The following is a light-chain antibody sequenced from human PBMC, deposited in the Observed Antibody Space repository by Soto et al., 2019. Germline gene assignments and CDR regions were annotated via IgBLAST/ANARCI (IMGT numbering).Light chain of an antibody. Sequence: EIVMTQSPATLSVSPGERVTLSCRASQSISTNLAWYQQKSGQAPSLLIYGAFTRATGIPARFSGSGSGTEFTLTISSLESEDLAFSSCQQYNDWPPYSFGQGTKLEIK. CDR1: QSISTN. CDR3: QQYNDWPPYS. J-gene: IGKJ2*03. CDR2: GAF. V-gene: IGKV3-15*01.